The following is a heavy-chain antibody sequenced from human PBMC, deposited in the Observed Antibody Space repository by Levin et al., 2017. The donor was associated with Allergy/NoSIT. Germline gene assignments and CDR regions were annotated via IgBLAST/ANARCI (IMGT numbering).Heavy chain of an antibody. V-gene: IGHV4-4*07. CDR3: ARDDKDYYYSRGYSSGRGAFDF. D-gene: IGHD3-22*01. J-gene: IGHJ3*01. CDR2: IATSGSI. Sequence: SQTLSLPCTVSCGSISTYSWSWVRQPAGKGLEFIGRIATSGSISYNSSLRSRVTMSLDTSKNQFSLKLSSVTAADTAIYYCARDDKDYYYSRGYSSGRGAFDFWGQGTMVTVSS. CDR1: CGSISTYS.